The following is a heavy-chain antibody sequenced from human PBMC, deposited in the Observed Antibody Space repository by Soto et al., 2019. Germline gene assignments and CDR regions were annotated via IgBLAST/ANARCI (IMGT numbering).Heavy chain of an antibody. D-gene: IGHD3-3*01. V-gene: IGHV4-34*01. CDR3: AGGVDSWSVYPF. J-gene: IGHJ4*02. Sequence: SETLSLTCALYGGSFDGYYWSCIRQSPGKGLEWIGEIHHSGSSKYNPSLKSRVSLSVDTSTRQFSLKMTSMTAADRGVYYCAGGVDSWSVYPFWGQGTPVTVS. CDR1: GGSFDGYY. CDR2: IHHSGSS.